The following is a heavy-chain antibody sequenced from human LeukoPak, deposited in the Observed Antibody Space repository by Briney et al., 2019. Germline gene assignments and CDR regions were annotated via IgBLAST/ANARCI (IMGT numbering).Heavy chain of an antibody. D-gene: IGHD4-11*01. V-gene: IGHV3-11*03. CDR3: ARPGTDYCTPSSCHPNWFAP. CDR2: IDGSSSRT. J-gene: IGHJ5*02. Sequence: PGGSLRLSCAASGXIFSDYYMSWMRQAPGKGLEWLSYIDGSSSRTNYADSVKGRFTISRDNVKNSLYLQMNSLRAEDTAVYFCARPGTDYCTPSSCHPNWFAPWGQGTQVTVSS. CDR1: GXIFSDYY.